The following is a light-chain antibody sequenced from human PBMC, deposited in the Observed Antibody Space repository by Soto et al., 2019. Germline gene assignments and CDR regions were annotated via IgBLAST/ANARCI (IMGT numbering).Light chain of an antibody. CDR2: DAS. CDR3: QQYESLPYT. V-gene: IGKV1-33*01. Sequence: DIQMTQSPSSLSASVGDRVTITCQASQNINNDLNWYQQKPGKAPKLLIYDASSLEDGVPSRFSGDGSGTDFTLIIRSLQPEDLATYYCQQYESLPYTFGQGTQLEIK. J-gene: IGKJ2*01. CDR1: QNINND.